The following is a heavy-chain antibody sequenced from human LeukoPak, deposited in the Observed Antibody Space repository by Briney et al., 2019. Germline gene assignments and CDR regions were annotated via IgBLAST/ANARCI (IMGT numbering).Heavy chain of an antibody. D-gene: IGHD1-26*01. CDR3: ARRSWTSEWYFDL. V-gene: IGHV4-39*07. CDR1: GDSISTSTYY. CDR2: IFYSGST. J-gene: IGHJ2*01. Sequence: SETLSLTCTVSGDSISTSTYYWGWIRQPPGKGLEWIGSIFYSGSTYYNPSLKSRVTISVDTSKNQFSLKLNSVTAADTAVYYCARRSWTSEWYFDLWGRGTLVTVSS.